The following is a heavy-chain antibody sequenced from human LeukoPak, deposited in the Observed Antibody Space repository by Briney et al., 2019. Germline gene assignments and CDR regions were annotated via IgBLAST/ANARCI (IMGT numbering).Heavy chain of an antibody. CDR2: ISTSSSYI. CDR3: ARGPSGYHNT. Sequence: GGSLRLSCAASGFTFSRYNMNWVRQAPGKGLEWVSSISTSSSYIYYADSVKGRFTISRHDAKNTLYLQMNSLRAEDTAVYYCARGPSGYHNTGGQGTLVTVSS. J-gene: IGHJ4*02. V-gene: IGHV3-21*01. D-gene: IGHD5-12*01. CDR1: GFTFSRYN.